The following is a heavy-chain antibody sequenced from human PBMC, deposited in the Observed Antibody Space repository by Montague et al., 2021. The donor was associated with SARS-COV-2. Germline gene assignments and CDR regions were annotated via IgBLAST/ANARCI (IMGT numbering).Heavy chain of an antibody. J-gene: IGHJ4*02. CDR3: ARIRYDILTGYQTLFDY. CDR2: IYWDDDK. CDR1: GFSLSTSGVG. V-gene: IGHV2-5*02. Sequence: PALVKPTQTLTLTCTFSGFSLSTSGVGVGWIRQPPGKALEWLALIYWDDDKRYSSSLRTRLTISKDTSKNQVVLTMTNVDPVDTATYYCARIRYDILTGYQTLFDYWGQGTLVTVSS. D-gene: IGHD3-9*01.